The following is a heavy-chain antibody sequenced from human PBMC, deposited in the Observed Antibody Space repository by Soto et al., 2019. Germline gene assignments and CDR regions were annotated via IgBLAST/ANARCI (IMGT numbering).Heavy chain of an antibody. CDR2: ISWSSNII. CDR3: AKGGPDGFCSGGRCYFDY. V-gene: IGHV3-9*01. D-gene: IGHD2-15*01. Sequence: EVQLVESGGGLVQPGRSLRLSCAASGFTFDDYAMHWVRRGPGKGLEWVSSISWSSNIIGYADSVKGRFTISRDNAKNSLYLQMNSLRPEDTALYYCAKGGPDGFCSGGRCYFDYWGQGTLVTVSS. J-gene: IGHJ4*02. CDR1: GFTFDDYA.